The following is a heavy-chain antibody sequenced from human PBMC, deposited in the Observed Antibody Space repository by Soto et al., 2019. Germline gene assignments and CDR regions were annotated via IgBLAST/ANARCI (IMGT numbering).Heavy chain of an antibody. D-gene: IGHD2-15*01. J-gene: IGHJ5*02. CDR3: ARDLGGCSAGSCRYNWFDP. CDR2: IIPLYGTT. CDR1: EGTLSSYA. V-gene: IGHV1-69*13. Sequence: GASVKVSCKASEGTLSSYAISWVRQAPGQGLEWMGGIIPLYGTTNYAQKFQDRVTITADESTSTAYMELSSLRSQDTAVYYCARDLGGCSAGSCRYNWFDPWGQGTLVTVSS.